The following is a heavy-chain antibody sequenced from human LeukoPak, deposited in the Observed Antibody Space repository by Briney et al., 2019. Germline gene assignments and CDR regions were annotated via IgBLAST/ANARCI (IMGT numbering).Heavy chain of an antibody. Sequence: GRSLRLSGAASGFTFSTYTMHWVRQAPGKGLEWVAVISYDGTNKYYAESVKGRFTISRDNSKNTLYLQMNSLRPEDTAVYYCARDAYGDYYFDYWGQGTLVTVSS. CDR1: GFTFSTYT. J-gene: IGHJ4*02. D-gene: IGHD4-17*01. CDR2: ISYDGTNK. CDR3: ARDAYGDYYFDY. V-gene: IGHV3-30-3*01.